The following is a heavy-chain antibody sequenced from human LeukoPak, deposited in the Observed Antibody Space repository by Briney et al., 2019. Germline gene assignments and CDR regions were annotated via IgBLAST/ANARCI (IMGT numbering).Heavy chain of an antibody. Sequence: KPSETLSLTCAVYGGSFSGYYWSWIRQPPGKGLEWIGEINHSGSTNYNPSLKSRVTISVDTSKNQFSLRLSSVTAADTAVYYCARRRYYYDSSGYFNYWGQGTLVTVSS. CDR3: ARRRYYYDSSGYFNY. J-gene: IGHJ4*02. V-gene: IGHV4-34*01. D-gene: IGHD3-22*01. CDR1: GGSFSGYY. CDR2: INHSGST.